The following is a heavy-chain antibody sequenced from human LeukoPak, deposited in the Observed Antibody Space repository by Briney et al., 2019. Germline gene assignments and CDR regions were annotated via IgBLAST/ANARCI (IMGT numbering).Heavy chain of an antibody. D-gene: IGHD3-22*01. CDR1: GGSISSRSYY. J-gene: IGHJ4*02. CDR2: IYYSGST. Sequence: SETLSLTCTVSGGSISSRSYYWGWIRQPPGKGLEWIGIIYYSGSTYSNPSLRSRVTISVDTSKNQFSLKLSSVTAADTAVYYCARLGFGVYYDSNDYWGQGTLVTVSS. CDR3: ARLGFGVYYDSNDY. V-gene: IGHV4-39*01.